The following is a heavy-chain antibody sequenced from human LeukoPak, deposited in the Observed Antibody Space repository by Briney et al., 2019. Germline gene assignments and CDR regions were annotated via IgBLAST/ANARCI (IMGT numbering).Heavy chain of an antibody. CDR1: GYSISSGYY. Sequence: PSETLSLTCTVSGYSISSGYYWGWIRQPPGKGLELIGSIYHSGSTYYNPSLKSRVTISVDTSKNKFSLKLSSVTAADTAVYYCARVGYYPDCYMDVWGKGTTVTVSS. D-gene: IGHD2-21*01. CDR3: ARVGYYPDCYMDV. J-gene: IGHJ6*03. V-gene: IGHV4-38-2*02. CDR2: IYHSGST.